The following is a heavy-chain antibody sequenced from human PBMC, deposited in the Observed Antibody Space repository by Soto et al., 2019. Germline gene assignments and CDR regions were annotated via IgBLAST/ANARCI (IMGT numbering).Heavy chain of an antibody. CDR2: IYYSGST. J-gene: IGHJ4*02. D-gene: IGHD6-13*01. CDR3: ARRQSSSRYGL. Sequence: SETVSLTCTVPGGSISSSSYYWGWILHPPGKGLEWIGSIYYSGSTYYNPSLKSRVTISVDTSKNQFSLKLSSVTAADTAVYYWARRQSSSRYGLWGQGTLVTVPQ. V-gene: IGHV4-39*01. CDR1: GGSISSSSYY.